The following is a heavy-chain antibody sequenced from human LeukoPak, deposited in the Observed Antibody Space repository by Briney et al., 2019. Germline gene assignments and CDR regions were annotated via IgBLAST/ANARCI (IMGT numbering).Heavy chain of an antibody. Sequence: GGSLRLSCAASGFTFSSYAMSWVRQAPGKGLEWVLTLSGSGGSTYYADSVKGRFTISRDNSKNTLYLQMNSLRAEDTAVYFCAKDARPGNDLAGSSLEYWGQGNLVTVSS. CDR3: AKDARPGNDLAGSSLEY. CDR1: GFTFSSYA. CDR2: LSGSGGST. V-gene: IGHV3-23*01. J-gene: IGHJ4*02. D-gene: IGHD5-12*01.